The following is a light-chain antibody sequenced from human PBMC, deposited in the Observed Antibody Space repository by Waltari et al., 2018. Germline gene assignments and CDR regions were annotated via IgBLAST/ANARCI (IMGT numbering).Light chain of an antibody. Sequence: EIVLTQSLGTLSLSPGERATLSCRASKTFNGYLAWYQQKAGKAPGLLIYGASNSAAGIPDRFIGSGCGTDFTITISRLEPDDYAMYYCQQYVSSPETFGLGTRVEI. CDR2: GAS. CDR1: KTFNGY. CDR3: QQYVSSPET. V-gene: IGKV3-20*01. J-gene: IGKJ1*01.